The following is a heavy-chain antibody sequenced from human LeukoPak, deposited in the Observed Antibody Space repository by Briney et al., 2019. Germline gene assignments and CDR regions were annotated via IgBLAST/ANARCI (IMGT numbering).Heavy chain of an antibody. V-gene: IGHV3-23*01. D-gene: IGHD2-21*02. CDR3: AKDPADCGGDCYQGGVHY. CDR1: GFSFSSYA. Sequence: GGSLRLSCAASGFSFSSYAMSWVRQAPGKGLEWVSAISGSGGSTYYADSVKGRFTISRDNSKNTLYLQMNSLRAEDTAVYYCAKDPADCGGDCYQGGVHYWGQGTLV. J-gene: IGHJ4*02. CDR2: ISGSGGST.